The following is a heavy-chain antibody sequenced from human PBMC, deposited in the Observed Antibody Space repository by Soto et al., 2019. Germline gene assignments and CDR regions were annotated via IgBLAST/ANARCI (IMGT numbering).Heavy chain of an antibody. J-gene: IGHJ4*02. D-gene: IGHD4-17*01. CDR2: IWYDGSNK. V-gene: IGHV3-33*01. Sequence: QVQLVESGGGVVQPGRSLRLSCAASGFTFSSYGMHWVRQAPGKGLEWVAVIWYDGSNKYYADSVKGRFTISRDNSKNALYLQMNCLRAEDTAVYYCARGKGNYGGNSGDFDYWGQGTLVTVSS. CDR1: GFTFSSYG. CDR3: ARGKGNYGGNSGDFDY.